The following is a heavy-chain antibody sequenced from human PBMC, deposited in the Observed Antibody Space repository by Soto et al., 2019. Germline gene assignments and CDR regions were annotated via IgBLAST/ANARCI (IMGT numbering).Heavy chain of an antibody. J-gene: IGHJ4*02. D-gene: IGHD3-22*01. V-gene: IGHV3-23*01. CDR2: ISGSGGST. CDR3: AKGAFYYDSSVYYGD. CDR1: GFTFSSYA. Sequence: EVQLLESGGGLVQPGGSLRLSCAASGFTFSSYAMSWVRQAPGKGLEWVSAISGSGGSTYYAASVKGRFTISRDNSRNTLYLQMNSLRADDTAVYYCAKGAFYYDSSVYYGDWGQGTLVTVSS.